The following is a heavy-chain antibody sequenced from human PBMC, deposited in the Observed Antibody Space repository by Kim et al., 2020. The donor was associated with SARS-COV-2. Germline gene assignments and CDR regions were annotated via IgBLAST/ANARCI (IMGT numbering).Heavy chain of an antibody. CDR3: AKEMGYSSSWIDAFDI. V-gene: IGHV3-33*06. D-gene: IGHD6-13*01. Sequence: SVKGRFTIARDNSKNTLYLQMNSLRAEDTAVYYCAKEMGYSSSWIDAFDIWGQGTMVTVSS. J-gene: IGHJ3*02.